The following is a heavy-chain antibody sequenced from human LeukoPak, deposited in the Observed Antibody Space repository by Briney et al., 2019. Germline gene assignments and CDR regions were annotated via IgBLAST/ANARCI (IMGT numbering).Heavy chain of an antibody. D-gene: IGHD1-26*01. J-gene: IGHJ3*02. CDR2: INHSGST. V-gene: IGHV4-34*01. Sequence: SETLSLTCAVYGGSFSGYYWSWIRQPPGKGLEWIGEINHSGSTNYNPSLKSRVTISLDTSKNQFSLKLSSVTAADTAVYYCARGRWGAFDIWGQGTMVTVSS. CDR3: ARGRWGAFDI. CDR1: GGSFSGYY.